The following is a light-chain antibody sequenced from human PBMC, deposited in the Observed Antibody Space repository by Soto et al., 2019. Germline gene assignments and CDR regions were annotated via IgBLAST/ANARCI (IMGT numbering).Light chain of an antibody. V-gene: IGKV3-20*01. Sequence: EMVLTQSPGTLSFSPGERATLSCRASQSITSSSLAWYQHKPGQAPRLLIYGASRWASGIPDRFSGSGSGADFTLTISRLEPEAFVVYYCQQYGGSPTTFGQGAKVEIK. CDR1: QSITSSS. CDR3: QQYGGSPTT. CDR2: GAS. J-gene: IGKJ1*01.